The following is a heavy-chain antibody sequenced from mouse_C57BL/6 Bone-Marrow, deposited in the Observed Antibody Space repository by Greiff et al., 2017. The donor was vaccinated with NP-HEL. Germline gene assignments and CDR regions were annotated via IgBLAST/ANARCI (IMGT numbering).Heavy chain of an antibody. CDR3: ARSGDYDVRAMDY. Sequence: VMLVESGAELVRPGTSVKVSCKASGYAFTNYLIEWVKQRPGQGLEWIGVINPGSGGTNYNEKFKGKATLTADKSSSTAYMQLSSLTSEDSAVYFCARSGDYDVRAMDYWGQGTSVTVSS. D-gene: IGHD2-4*01. CDR1: GYAFTNYL. CDR2: INPGSGGT. V-gene: IGHV1-54*01. J-gene: IGHJ4*01.